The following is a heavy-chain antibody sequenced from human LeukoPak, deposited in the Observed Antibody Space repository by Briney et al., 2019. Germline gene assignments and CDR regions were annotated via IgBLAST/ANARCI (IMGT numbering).Heavy chain of an antibody. CDR1: GYTFTSYD. CDR3: AREQNFMNYYDSSGYYAPLWY. CDR2: MNPNSGNT. D-gene: IGHD3-22*01. J-gene: IGHJ4*02. V-gene: IGHV1-8*01. Sequence: ASVKVSCKASGYTFTSYDINWVRQATGQGLEWMGWMNPNSGNTGYAQKFQGRVTMTRNTSISTAYMELSSLRSEDTAVYYCAREQNFMNYYDSSGYYAPLWYWGQGTLVTVSP.